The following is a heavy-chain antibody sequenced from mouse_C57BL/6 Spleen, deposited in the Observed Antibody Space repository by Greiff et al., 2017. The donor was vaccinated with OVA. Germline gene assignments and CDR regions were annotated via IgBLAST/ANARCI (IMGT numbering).Heavy chain of an antibody. CDR2: IYPGGGYT. D-gene: IGHD1-1*01. CDR1: GYTFTNYW. V-gene: IGHV1-63*01. Sequence: QVQLQQSGAELVRPGTSVKMSCKASGYTFTNYWIGWAKQRPGHGLEWIGDIYPGGGYTNYNEKFKGKATLTADKSSSTAYMQFSSLTSEDSAIYYCARWVITTVVATGYYFDYWGQGTTLTVSS. J-gene: IGHJ2*01. CDR3: ARWVITTVVATGYYFDY.